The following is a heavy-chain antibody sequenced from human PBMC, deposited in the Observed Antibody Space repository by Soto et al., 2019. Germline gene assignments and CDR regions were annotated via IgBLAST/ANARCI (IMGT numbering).Heavy chain of an antibody. Sequence: GGSLRLSCAASGFTFSSYSMNWVRQAPGKGLEWVSSISSSSSYIYYADSVKGRFTISRDNAKNSLYLQMNSLRAEDTAVYYCASRPKPSSSSWSEGYWGQGTLVTVSS. CDR1: GFTFSSYS. V-gene: IGHV3-21*01. D-gene: IGHD6-13*01. CDR2: ISSSSSYI. J-gene: IGHJ4*02. CDR3: ASRPKPSSSSWSEGY.